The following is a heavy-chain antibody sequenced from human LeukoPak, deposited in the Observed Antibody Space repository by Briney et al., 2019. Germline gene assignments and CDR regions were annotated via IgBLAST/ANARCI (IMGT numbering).Heavy chain of an antibody. CDR1: GFTFSSYW. V-gene: IGHV3-7*01. Sequence: GGSLRLSCAASGFTFSSYWMSWVRQAPGKGLEWVANIKQDGSEKYYVDSVKGRFTISRDNAKNSLYLQMNSLRAEDTAVYHCAREGGRGYSYGRWFDPWGQGTLVTVSS. D-gene: IGHD5-18*01. CDR2: IKQDGSEK. CDR3: AREGGRGYSYGRWFDP. J-gene: IGHJ5*02.